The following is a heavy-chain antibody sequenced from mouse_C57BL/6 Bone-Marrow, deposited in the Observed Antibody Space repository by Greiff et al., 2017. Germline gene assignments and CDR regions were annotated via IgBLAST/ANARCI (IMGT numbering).Heavy chain of an antibody. D-gene: IGHD1-1*01. CDR1: GYTFTSYC. CDR2: LDPSDSYT. CDR3: ARDGSSYDWFAY. J-gene: IGHJ3*01. Sequence: QVQLQQPGAELVMPGASVKLSCKASGYTFTSYCMHWVKQRPGKGLEWIGELDPSDSYTNYNQKFKGKSTLTVDKSSSTAYMQLSSLTSEDSAVYYCARDGSSYDWFAYWGQGTLVTVSA. V-gene: IGHV1-69*01.